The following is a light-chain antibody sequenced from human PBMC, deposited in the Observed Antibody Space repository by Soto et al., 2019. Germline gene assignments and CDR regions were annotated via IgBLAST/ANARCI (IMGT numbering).Light chain of an antibody. CDR3: SSYTSSSAPYYV. J-gene: IGLJ1*01. Sequence: QSVLTQPASVSGSPGQSITISCTGTSSDVGDNNYVSWYQQHPGKAPKLMIYDVSNRPSGVSNRFSGSKSGNTASLTISGLQAEDEANYSCSSYTSSSAPYYVFGTGTKVTVL. CDR2: DVS. V-gene: IGLV2-14*03. CDR1: SSDVGDNNY.